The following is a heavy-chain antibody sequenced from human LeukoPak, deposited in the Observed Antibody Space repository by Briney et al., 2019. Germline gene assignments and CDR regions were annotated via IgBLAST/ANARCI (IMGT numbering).Heavy chain of an antibody. J-gene: IGHJ6*02. Sequence: PGGSLRLSCAASGFTFSSYSMNWVRQAPGKGLEWVSSISSSSSYIYYVDSVKGRFTISRDNAKNSLYLQMNSLRDEDTAVYYCARDAGYSYGRDYYSYGMDVWGQGTTVTVSS. CDR2: ISSSSSYI. CDR3: ARDAGYSYGRDYYSYGMDV. D-gene: IGHD5-18*01. V-gene: IGHV3-21*01. CDR1: GFTFSSYS.